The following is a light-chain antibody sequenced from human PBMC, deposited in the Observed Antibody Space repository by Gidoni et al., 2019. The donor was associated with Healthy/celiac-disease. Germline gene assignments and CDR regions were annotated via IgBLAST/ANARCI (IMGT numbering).Light chain of an antibody. CDR2: KAS. J-gene: IGKJ1*01. V-gene: IGKV1-5*03. CDR1: QSISSW. CDR3: QQYNSYPWK. Sequence: DIQMTQSPSTLSASVGDRVTITCRASQSISSWLAWYQQKPGKAPKLLIYKASSLESGVPSRFSGSGSGTEFTLTISSLQPDDFATYYCQQYNSYPWKLGQGTKVEIK.